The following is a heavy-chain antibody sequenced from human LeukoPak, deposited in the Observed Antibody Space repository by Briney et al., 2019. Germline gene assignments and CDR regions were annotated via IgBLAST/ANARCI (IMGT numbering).Heavy chain of an antibody. CDR3: ATDYYDRSGDYTVDY. CDR1: GFTFRDYP. J-gene: IGHJ4*02. D-gene: IGHD3-22*01. CDR2: ISGSGGTT. V-gene: IGHV3-23*01. Sequence: GGSLRLSCAAPGFTFRDYPRRRVRQAPGKGLELVSVISGSGGTTHYADSVKGRLTISRDNSKNTVFLQMNSLRAEDTAVYYCATDYYDRSGDYTVDYWGQGTLVTVSS.